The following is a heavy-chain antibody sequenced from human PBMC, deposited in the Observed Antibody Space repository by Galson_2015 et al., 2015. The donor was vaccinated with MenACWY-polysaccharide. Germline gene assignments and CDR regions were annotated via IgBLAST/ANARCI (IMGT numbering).Heavy chain of an antibody. CDR3: ARGYCGGGRCSRNY. D-gene: IGHD2-15*01. CDR2: IKQDGSVT. V-gene: IGHV3-7*01. J-gene: IGHJ4*02. CDR1: GFISSNYW. Sequence: SLRLSCAASGFISSNYWMNWVRQAPGKGLEWVADIKQDGSVTHYVDSVKGRFTISRDNAKNTLCLQMISLRADDTAVCYCARGYCGGGRCSRNYWGQGTLVTVSS.